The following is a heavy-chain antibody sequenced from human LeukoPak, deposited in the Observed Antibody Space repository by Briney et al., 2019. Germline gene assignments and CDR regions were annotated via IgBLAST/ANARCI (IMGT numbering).Heavy chain of an antibody. CDR3: AKDVSDWESLRGFFYHYAMDV. V-gene: IGHV3-43*02. J-gene: IGHJ6*02. CDR1: GFTFDDYA. Sequence: PGGSLRLSCAASGFTFDDYAIHWVRHAPGKGLEWVSFIGGRGGNTYYADSVRGRFTISRDNSKNSLYLQMSSLKTEDTALYYCAKDVSDWESLRGFFYHYAMDVWGQGTTVTVSS. CDR2: IGGRGGNT. D-gene: IGHD3/OR15-3a*01.